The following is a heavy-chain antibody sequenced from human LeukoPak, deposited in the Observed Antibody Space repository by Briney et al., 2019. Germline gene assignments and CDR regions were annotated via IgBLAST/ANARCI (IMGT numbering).Heavy chain of an antibody. CDR3: ARVAQQHRKGGYCYYYYMDV. V-gene: IGHV3-23*01. Sequence: GGSLRLSCAASGFTFSSYWMHWVRQAPGKGLEWVSAISGSGGSTYYADSVKGRFTISRDNSKNTLYLQMNSLRAEATAVYYCARVAQQHRKGGYCYYYYMDVWGKGTTVTVSS. J-gene: IGHJ6*03. CDR1: GFTFSSYW. CDR2: ISGSGGST. D-gene: IGHD6-13*01.